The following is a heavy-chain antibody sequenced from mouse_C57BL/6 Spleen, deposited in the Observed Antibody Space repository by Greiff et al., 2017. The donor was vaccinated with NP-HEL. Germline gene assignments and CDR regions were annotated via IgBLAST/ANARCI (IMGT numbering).Heavy chain of an antibody. V-gene: IGHV1-53*01. CDR1: GYTFTSYW. J-gene: IGHJ4*01. CDR3: ARGGYYSNYVGSAMDY. Sequence: QVQLQQPGTELVKPGASVKLSCKASGYTFTSYWMHWVKQRPGQGLEWIGNINPSNGGTNYNEKFKSKATLTVDKSSSTAYMQLSSLTSEDSAVYYCARGGYYSNYVGSAMDYWGQGTSVTVSS. D-gene: IGHD2-5*01. CDR2: INPSNGGT.